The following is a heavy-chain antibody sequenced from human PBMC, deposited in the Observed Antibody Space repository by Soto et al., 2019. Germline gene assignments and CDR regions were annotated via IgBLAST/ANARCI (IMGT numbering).Heavy chain of an antibody. J-gene: IGHJ4*02. Sequence: PGGSLRLSCSASGFTFSSYAMHWVRQAPGKGLEYVSAISSNGGSTYYAGSVKGRFTISRDNSKNTLYLQMSSLRAEDTAVYYCVKASHDYGDYWGQGTLVTVSS. CDR2: ISSNGGST. CDR1: GFTFSSYA. CDR3: VKASHDYGDY. V-gene: IGHV3-64D*06.